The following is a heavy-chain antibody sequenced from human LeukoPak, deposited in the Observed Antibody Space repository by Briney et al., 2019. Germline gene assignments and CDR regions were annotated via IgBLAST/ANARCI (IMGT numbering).Heavy chain of an antibody. Sequence: GGSLRLSCAASEFTFSSYAMSWVRQAPGKGLEWVSAISGSGGSTYYADSVKGRFTISRDNSKNTLYLQMNSLRAEDTAVYYCAKDLGWGYFQHWGQGTLVTVSS. CDR1: EFTFSSYA. CDR2: ISGSGGST. D-gene: IGHD3-16*01. J-gene: IGHJ1*01. CDR3: AKDLGWGYFQH. V-gene: IGHV3-23*01.